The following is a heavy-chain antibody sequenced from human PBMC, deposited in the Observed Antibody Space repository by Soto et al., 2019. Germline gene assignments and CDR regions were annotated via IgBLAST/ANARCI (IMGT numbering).Heavy chain of an antibody. Sequence: GGSLRLSCAASGFTFSSYGMHWVRQAPGKGLEWVAVIWYDGSNKYYADSVKGRFTISRDNSKNTLYLQMNSLRAEDTAVYYCARDLNPRKLYYFDYWGQGTLVTVSS. CDR1: GFTFSSYG. CDR3: ARDLNPRKLYYFDY. V-gene: IGHV3-33*01. CDR2: IWYDGSNK. J-gene: IGHJ4*02.